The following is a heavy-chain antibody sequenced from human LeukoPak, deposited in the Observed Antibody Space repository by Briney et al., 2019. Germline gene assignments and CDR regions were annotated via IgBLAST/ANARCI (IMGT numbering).Heavy chain of an antibody. V-gene: IGHV4-39*07. CDR1: GGSISSSSYY. CDR3: ARGLYLGYYYDSSGYLGNY. J-gene: IGHJ4*02. Sequence: SETLSLTCTVSGGSISSSSYYWGWIRQPPGKGLEWIGEINHSGSTNYNPSLESRVTISVDTSKNQFSLKLSSVTAADTAVYYCARGLYLGYYYDSSGYLGNYWGQGTLVTVSS. CDR2: INHSGST. D-gene: IGHD3-22*01.